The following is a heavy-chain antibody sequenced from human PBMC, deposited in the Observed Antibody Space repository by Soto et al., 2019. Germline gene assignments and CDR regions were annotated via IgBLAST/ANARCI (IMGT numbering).Heavy chain of an antibody. CDR3: VRIAAAGTT. J-gene: IGHJ4*02. Sequence: QVRLQESGPGLVKPSETLSLTCSVSGASLSHFFWHWIRQPPGKGLEWIASFYYSGSTKYNPSLQSRVTISADTSNNHFSLKMTSGTAADTAVYYCVRIAAAGTTWGQGTLVTVSS. CDR1: GASLSHFF. CDR2: FYYSGST. D-gene: IGHD6-25*01. V-gene: IGHV4-59*01.